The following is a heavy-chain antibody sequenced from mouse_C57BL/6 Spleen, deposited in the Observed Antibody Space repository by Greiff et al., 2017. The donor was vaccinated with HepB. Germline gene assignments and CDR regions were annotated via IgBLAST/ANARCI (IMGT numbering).Heavy chain of an antibody. D-gene: IGHD4-1*01. V-gene: IGHV1-55*01. CDR2: IYPGSGST. CDR1: GYTFTSYW. Sequence: QVQLKQPGAELVKPGASVKMSCKASGYTFTSYWITWVKQRPGQGLEWIGDIYPGSGSTNYNEKFKSKATLTVDTSSSTAYMQLSSLTSEDSAVYYCARPGTPLYAMDYWGQGTSVTVSS. CDR3: ARPGTPLYAMDY. J-gene: IGHJ4*01.